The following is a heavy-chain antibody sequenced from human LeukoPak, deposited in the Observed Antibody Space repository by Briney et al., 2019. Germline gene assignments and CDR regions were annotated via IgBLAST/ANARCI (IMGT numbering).Heavy chain of an antibody. J-gene: IGHJ4*02. V-gene: IGHV3-30*18. Sequence: SGGSLRLSCAASGFTFSSYGMHWVRQAPGKGLEWVAVISNDGIKKYYADSVKGRFTISRDNSKNTLYLQMNSLRVEDTAVYYCAKDVGYWGSGSYYSDWGQGTLVTVSS. D-gene: IGHD3-10*01. CDR3: AKDVGYWGSGSYYSD. CDR2: ISNDGIKK. CDR1: GFTFSSYG.